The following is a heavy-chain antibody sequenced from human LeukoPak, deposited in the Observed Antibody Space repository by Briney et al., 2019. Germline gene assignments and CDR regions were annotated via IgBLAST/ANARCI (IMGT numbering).Heavy chain of an antibody. CDR2: ISGSGGST. J-gene: IGHJ4*02. CDR3: AKDPIVVVPAAIRYFDY. CDR1: GFTVSSNY. V-gene: IGHV3-23*01. D-gene: IGHD2-2*02. Sequence: PGGSLRLSCAASGFTVSSNYMSWVRQAPGKGLEWVSAISGSGGSTYYADSVKGRFTISRDNSKNTLYLQMNSLRAEDTAVYYCAKDPIVVVPAAIRYFDYWGQGTLVTVSS.